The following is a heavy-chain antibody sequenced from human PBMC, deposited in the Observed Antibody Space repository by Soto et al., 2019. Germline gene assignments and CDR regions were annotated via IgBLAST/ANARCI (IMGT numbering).Heavy chain of an antibody. CDR1: GFKFSSYA. V-gene: IGHV3-23*01. D-gene: IGHD3-16*01. J-gene: IGHJ5*01. CDR2: ISATGGGT. Sequence: GGSLRLSCAASGFKFSSYAMSWGRQAPGKGLEWVSLISATGGGTYYADSVKGRFTISRDNSDNTLYLQVHSLRAEDTAVYYCAKDRRAGGNSAFYFDFWGQGAQVTVSS. CDR3: AKDRRAGGNSAFYFDF.